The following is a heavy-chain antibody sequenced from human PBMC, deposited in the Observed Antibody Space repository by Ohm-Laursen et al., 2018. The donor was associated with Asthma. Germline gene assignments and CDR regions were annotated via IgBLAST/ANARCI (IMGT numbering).Heavy chain of an antibody. J-gene: IGHJ5*02. CDR1: VFTFSSYG. CDR3: ARPGEVDYGDTAGWFDP. V-gene: IGHV3-33*01. CDR2: IWYDGSNK. D-gene: IGHD4-17*01. Sequence: SLRLSCAAPVFTFSSYGMHWVRQAPGKGLEWVAVIWYDGSNKYYADSVKGRFTISRDNSKNTLYLQMNSLRAEDTAVYYCARPGEVDYGDTAGWFDPWGQGTLVTVS.